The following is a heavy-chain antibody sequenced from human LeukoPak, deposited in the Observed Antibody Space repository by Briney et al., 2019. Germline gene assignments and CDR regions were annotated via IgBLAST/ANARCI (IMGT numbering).Heavy chain of an antibody. D-gene: IGHD2-2*01. Sequence: GGSLRLSCAASGFTFSSHALSWVRQAPGKGLEWVSSLSGSGYNTYYADSLKGRFTISRDNSKNTVYLQMNSLRAEDTAVYYCAKDPYGTRYFDSWGQGTLVTVSS. CDR2: LSGSGYNT. V-gene: IGHV3-23*01. J-gene: IGHJ4*02. CDR3: AKDPYGTRYFDS. CDR1: GFTFSSHA.